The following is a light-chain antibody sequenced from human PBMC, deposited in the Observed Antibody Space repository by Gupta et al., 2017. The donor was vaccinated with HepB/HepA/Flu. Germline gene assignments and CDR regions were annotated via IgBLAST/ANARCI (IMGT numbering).Light chain of an antibody. CDR2: SNN. J-gene: IGLJ3*02. V-gene: IGLV10-54*01. Sequence: QAGLTQPPSVSKGLRQTATLTCTGNSNNVGDEGTIWLQHHQGHPPKLLSDSNNNRPSGISERLFSSRSGNNASPPIIGLQPEEEADDYCSASDSSISVWVFGGGTKLTVL. CDR1: SNNVGDEG. CDR3: SASDSSISVWV.